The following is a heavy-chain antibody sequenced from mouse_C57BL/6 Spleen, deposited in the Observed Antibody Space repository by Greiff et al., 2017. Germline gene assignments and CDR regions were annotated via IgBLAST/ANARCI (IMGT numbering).Heavy chain of an antibody. CDR3: ARGGTFDD. D-gene: IGHD2-14*01. J-gene: IGHJ2*01. V-gene: IGHV1-26*01. Sequence: VQLQQSGPELVKPGASVKISCKASGYTFTDYYMNWVKQSHGKSLEWIGDINPNNGGTSYNQKFKGKATLTVDKSSSTAYMELRSLTSEDSAVYYCARGGTFDDWGQGTTLTVSS. CDR1: GYTFTDYY. CDR2: INPNNGGT.